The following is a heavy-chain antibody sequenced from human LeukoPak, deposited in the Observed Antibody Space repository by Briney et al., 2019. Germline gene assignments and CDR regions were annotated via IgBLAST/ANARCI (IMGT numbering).Heavy chain of an antibody. Sequence: PSETLSLTCSVSGGSISSSSYYWGWIRQPPGRGLEWIGSIYYGGSTYCNPSLKSRVTISADTSKNQFSLKLSSVTAADTAVYYCAGGTSVYYDILTGYFPGAFDIWGQGTMVTVSS. J-gene: IGHJ3*02. D-gene: IGHD3-9*01. CDR1: GGSISSSSYY. V-gene: IGHV4-39*07. CDR3: AGGTSVYYDILTGYFPGAFDI. CDR2: IYYGGST.